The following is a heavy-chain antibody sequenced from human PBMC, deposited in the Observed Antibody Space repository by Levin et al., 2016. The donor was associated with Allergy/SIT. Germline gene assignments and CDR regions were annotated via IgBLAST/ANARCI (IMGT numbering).Heavy chain of an antibody. CDR3: ASPDRRDGYSGYDLLE. D-gene: IGHD5-12*01. J-gene: IGHJ4*02. Sequence: ASVKVSCKASGYTFTGYYMHWVRQAPGQGLEWMGWINPNSGGTNYAQKFQGRVTMTRDTSISTAYMELSRLRSDDTAVYYCASPDRRDGYSGYDLLEWGQGTLVTVSS. CDR1: GYTFTGYY. V-gene: IGHV1-2*02. CDR2: INPNSGGT.